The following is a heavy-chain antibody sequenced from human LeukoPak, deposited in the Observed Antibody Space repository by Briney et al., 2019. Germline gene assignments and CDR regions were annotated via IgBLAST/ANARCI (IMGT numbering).Heavy chain of an antibody. CDR2: IIPIFGTA. D-gene: IGHD2-2*01. J-gene: IGHJ5*02. CDR1: GGTFSSYA. V-gene: IGHV1-69*05. CDR3: ARDLGPRGYCSSTSCLGAFDT. Sequence: PVKVSCTASGGTFSSYAISWVRQAPGQGLEWMGGIIPIFGTANYAQKFQGRVTITTDESTSTAYMELSSLRSEDTAVYYCARDLGPRGYCSSTSCLGAFDTCGEGTLFTVSS.